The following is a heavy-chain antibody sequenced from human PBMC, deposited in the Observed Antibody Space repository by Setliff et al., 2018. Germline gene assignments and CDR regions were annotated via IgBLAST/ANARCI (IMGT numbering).Heavy chain of an antibody. Sequence: SVKVSCKASGGTFSSYAISWVRQAPGQGLEWMGRIIPIFGTANYAQKFQGRVTITADESTSTAYMGLSRLRSDDTAVYYCARRRYYYDSSGYRWGGFYFDYWGQGTLVTVSS. V-gene: IGHV1-69*13. CDR2: IIPIFGTA. D-gene: IGHD3-22*01. CDR1: GGTFSSYA. J-gene: IGHJ4*02. CDR3: ARRRYYYDSSGYRWGGFYFDY.